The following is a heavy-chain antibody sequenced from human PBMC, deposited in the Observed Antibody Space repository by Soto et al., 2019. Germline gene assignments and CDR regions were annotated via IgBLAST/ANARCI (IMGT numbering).Heavy chain of an antibody. J-gene: IGHJ4*02. CDR2: IYSGGST. D-gene: IGHD3-22*01. CDR1: GFTVSSNY. Sequence: LRLSCAASGFTVSSNYMSWVRQAPGKGLEWVSVIYSGGSTYYADSVKGRFTISRDNSKNTLYLQMNSLRAEDTAVYYCARDSVYYDSSGYYYFDYWGQGTLVTVS. CDR3: ARDSVYYDSSGYYYFDY. V-gene: IGHV3-53*01.